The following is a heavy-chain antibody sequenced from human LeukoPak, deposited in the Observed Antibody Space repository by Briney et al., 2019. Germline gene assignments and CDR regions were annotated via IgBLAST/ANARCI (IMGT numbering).Heavy chain of an antibody. CDR3: AGVLTAAAINY. Sequence: GGSLRLSCAASGFTFSSYSMNWVRQAPGKGLEWVSYISSSSSTIYYADSVKGRFTISRDNAKNSLYLQMSSLRAEDTAVYYCAGVLTAAAINYWGQGTLVTVSS. CDR1: GFTFSSYS. J-gene: IGHJ4*02. CDR2: ISSSSSTI. V-gene: IGHV3-48*01. D-gene: IGHD2-2*02.